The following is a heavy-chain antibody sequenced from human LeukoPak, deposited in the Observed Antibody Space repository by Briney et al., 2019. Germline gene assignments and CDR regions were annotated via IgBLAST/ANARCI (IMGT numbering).Heavy chain of an antibody. Sequence: GGSLRLSCAASGFTFDDYTMHWVRQAPGKGLEWVSLISWNGGSTYYADSVKGRFTISRDNSKNSLYLQMNSLRTEDTALYYCAKDYTYYYDSRGLDYWGQGTLVTVSS. CDR2: ISWNGGST. CDR3: AKDYTYYYDSRGLDY. V-gene: IGHV3-43*01. CDR1: GFTFDDYT. D-gene: IGHD3-22*01. J-gene: IGHJ4*02.